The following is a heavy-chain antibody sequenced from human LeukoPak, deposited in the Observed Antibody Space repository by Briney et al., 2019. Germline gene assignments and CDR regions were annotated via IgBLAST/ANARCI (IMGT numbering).Heavy chain of an antibody. CDR3: AREEPGIAAAGSKGGSWFDP. D-gene: IGHD6-13*01. V-gene: IGHV1-69*05. CDR2: IIPIFGTA. J-gene: IGHJ5*02. CDR1: GGTLSSYA. Sequence: SVKVSCKASGGTLSSYAISWVRQAPGQGLEWMGGIIPIFGTANYAQKFQGRVTITTDESTRTAYMELSSLRSEDTAVYYCAREEPGIAAAGSKGGSWFDPWGQGTLVTVSS.